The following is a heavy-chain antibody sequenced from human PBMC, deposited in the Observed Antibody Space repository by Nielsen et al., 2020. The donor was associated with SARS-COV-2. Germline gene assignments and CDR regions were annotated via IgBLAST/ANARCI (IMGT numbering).Heavy chain of an antibody. V-gene: IGHV3-9*01. CDR2: ISWNSGST. CDR1: GFTFDDYA. Sequence: SLKISCAASGFTFDDYAMHWVRQAPGKGLEWVSGISWNSGSTGYADSVKGRFTISRDNAKNSLYLQMNSLRAEDTALYYCAKWGYSSSWDTPYGMDVWGQGTTVTVSS. D-gene: IGHD6-13*01. J-gene: IGHJ6*02. CDR3: AKWGYSSSWDTPYGMDV.